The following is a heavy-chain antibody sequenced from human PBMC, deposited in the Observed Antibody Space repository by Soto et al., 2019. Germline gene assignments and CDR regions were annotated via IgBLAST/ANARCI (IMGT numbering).Heavy chain of an antibody. CDR1: GGSFSGYY. D-gene: IGHD3-16*01. CDR3: AGGPGELCLRGYDYYGMDV. Sequence: SETLSLTCAVYGGSFSGYYWSWIRQPPGKGLEWIGDINHSGSTNYNPSLKSRVTISVDTSKSQFSLKLSSVTAADTAVYYCAGGPGELCLRGYDYYGMDVWGQGATVTVSS. CDR2: INHSGST. J-gene: IGHJ6*02. V-gene: IGHV4-34*01.